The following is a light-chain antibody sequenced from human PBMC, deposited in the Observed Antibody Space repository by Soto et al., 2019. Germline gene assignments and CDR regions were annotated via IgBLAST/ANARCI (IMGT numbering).Light chain of an antibody. V-gene: IGLV1-47*01. J-gene: IGLJ2*01. CDR2: RND. Sequence: QSVLTQPPSASETPGQRVTISCPGSSSNIGNNFIYWYQHLPGTAPKLLIYRNDQRPSGVPDRFSGSKSGTSASLAISGLRSEDEADYYCSAWDDSLTGVIFGGGTKLTVL. CDR1: SSNIGNNF. CDR3: SAWDDSLTGVI.